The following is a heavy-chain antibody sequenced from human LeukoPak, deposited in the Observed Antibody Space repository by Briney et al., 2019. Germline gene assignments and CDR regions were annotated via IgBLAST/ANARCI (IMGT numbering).Heavy chain of an antibody. D-gene: IGHD6-13*01. V-gene: IGHV3-30*02. Sequence: GGSLRLSCAGSGFSFSSYGMHWVRQAPGKGLEWMAFIRSDGSNKYYADSVKGRFTISRDNSKNTLYLQMNSLRAEDTAVYYCAKDRRAHSSSWAVDYWGQGTLVTVSS. CDR1: GFSFSSYG. CDR3: AKDRRAHSSSWAVDY. CDR2: IRSDGSNK. J-gene: IGHJ4*02.